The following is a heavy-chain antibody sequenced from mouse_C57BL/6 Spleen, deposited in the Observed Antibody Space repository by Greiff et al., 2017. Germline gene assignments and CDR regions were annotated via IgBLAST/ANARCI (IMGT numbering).Heavy chain of an antibody. J-gene: IGHJ1*03. V-gene: IGHV1-55*01. CDR3: ARSGIITTVGYFDV. Sequence: QVQLQQPGAELVKPGASVKMSCKASGYTFTSYWITWVKQRPGPGLEWIGDIYPGSGSTNYNEKFKSKATLTVDTSSSTAYMQLSSLTSEDSAVYYCARSGIITTVGYFDVWGTGTTVTVSS. CDR1: GYTFTSYW. CDR2: IYPGSGST. D-gene: IGHD1-1*01.